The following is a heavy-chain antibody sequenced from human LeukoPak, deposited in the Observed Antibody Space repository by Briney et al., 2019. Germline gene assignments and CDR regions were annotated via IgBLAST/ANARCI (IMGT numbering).Heavy chain of an antibody. CDR2: IYSGGST. CDR1: GFTFSSYA. D-gene: IGHD4-17*01. V-gene: IGHV3-66*02. Sequence: GGSLRLSCAASGFTFSSYAMHWVRQAPGKGLEWVSVIYSGGSTYYADSVKGRFTISRDNSKNTLYLQMNSLRAEDTAVYYCATTVTPEDYYYYGMDVWGQGTTVTVSS. CDR3: ATTVTPEDYYYYGMDV. J-gene: IGHJ6*02.